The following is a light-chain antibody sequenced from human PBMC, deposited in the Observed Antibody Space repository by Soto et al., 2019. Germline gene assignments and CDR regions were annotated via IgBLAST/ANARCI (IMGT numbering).Light chain of an antibody. CDR2: EVS. Sequence: QSALTQPASVSGSPGQSITISCTGTSSDVGNYNLVSWYQHHQGKAPKLIIYEVSKRPSGVSNRFSGSKSGDTAALTISGLQSEDEADYYCCSYAGSNYVFGTVTKLTVL. V-gene: IGLV2-23*02. CDR3: CSYAGSNYV. J-gene: IGLJ1*01. CDR1: SSDVGNYNL.